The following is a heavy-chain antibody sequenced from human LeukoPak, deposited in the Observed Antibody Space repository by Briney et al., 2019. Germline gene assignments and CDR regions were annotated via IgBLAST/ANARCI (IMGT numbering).Heavy chain of an antibody. CDR1: GGSFSGYY. CDR3: ATRGRDRDY. V-gene: IGHV4-34*01. CDR2: INHSGST. D-gene: IGHD5-24*01. Sequence: SETLSLTCAVYGGSFSGYYWSWIRQPPGKGLEWIGEINHSGSTNYNPSLKSRVTISVDTSKNQFSLKLSSVTAADTAVYYCATRGRDRDYWGQETLVTVSS. J-gene: IGHJ4*02.